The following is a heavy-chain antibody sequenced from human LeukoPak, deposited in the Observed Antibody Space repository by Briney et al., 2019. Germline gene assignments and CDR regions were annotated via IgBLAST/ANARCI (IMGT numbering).Heavy chain of an antibody. D-gene: IGHD2-2*01. CDR2: IIPILGIA. Sequence: GASVKVSCKASGGTFSSYAISWVRQAPGQGLEWMGRIIPILGIANYAQKFQGRVTIAADKSTSTAYMELSSLRSEDTAVYYCARDPSRCSSTSCPTYWGQGTLVTVSS. J-gene: IGHJ4*02. CDR1: GGTFSSYA. V-gene: IGHV1-69*04. CDR3: ARDPSRCSSTSCPTY.